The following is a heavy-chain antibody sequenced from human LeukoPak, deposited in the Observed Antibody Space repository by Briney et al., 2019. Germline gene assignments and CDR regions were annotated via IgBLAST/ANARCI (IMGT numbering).Heavy chain of an antibody. CDR2: ICYSGST. J-gene: IGHJ3*02. CDR1: GGSFSGYY. V-gene: IGHV4-34*01. D-gene: IGHD3-10*01. CDR3: AKSNGYGLVDI. Sequence: SETLSLTCAVYGGSFSGYYWSWIRQPPGKGLEWIGNICYSGSTYYSPSLRSRVTISLDTSRNQFSLQLNSVTAADAAVYYCAKSNGYGLVDIWGRGAMVTVSS.